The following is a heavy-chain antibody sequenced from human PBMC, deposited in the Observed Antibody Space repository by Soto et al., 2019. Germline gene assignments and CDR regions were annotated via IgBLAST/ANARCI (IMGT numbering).Heavy chain of an antibody. CDR3: AKDPWGIAARPLVDY. J-gene: IGHJ4*02. CDR1: GFTFSSYA. Sequence: GGSLRLSCAASGFTFSSYAMSWVRQAPGKGLEWVSALSGSGGSTYYADSVKGRFTISRDNSKTTLYLQMNSLRAEDTAVYYCAKDPWGIAARPLVDYWGQGTLVTVSS. D-gene: IGHD6-6*01. V-gene: IGHV3-23*01. CDR2: LSGSGGST.